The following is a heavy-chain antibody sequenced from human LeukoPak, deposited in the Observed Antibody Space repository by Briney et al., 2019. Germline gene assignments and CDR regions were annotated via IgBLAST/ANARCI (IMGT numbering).Heavy chain of an antibody. J-gene: IGHJ3*02. D-gene: IGHD3-22*01. CDR3: ARHMPYYYDSSGQDDAFDI. V-gene: IGHV4-59*08. CDR2: IYYSGST. CDR1: GGSISSYY. Sequence: SETLSLTCTASGGSISSYYWSWIRQPPGKGLEWIGYIYYSGSTNYNPSLKSRVTISVDTSKNQFSLKLSSVTAADTAVYYCARHMPYYYDSSGQDDAFDIWGQGTMVTVSS.